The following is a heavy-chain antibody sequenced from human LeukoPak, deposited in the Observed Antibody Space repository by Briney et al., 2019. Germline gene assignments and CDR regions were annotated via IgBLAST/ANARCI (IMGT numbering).Heavy chain of an antibody. CDR2: IYYSGST. J-gene: IGHJ4*02. CDR1: GGSISSYY. CDR3: ARDGLGTLDY. V-gene: IGHV4-59*01. D-gene: IGHD6-19*01. Sequence: SETLSLTCTVSGGSISSYYWSWIRQPPGKGLEWIGYIYYSGSTNYNPSLKSRVTISVDTSKNQFSLKLSSVTAADTAVYYCARDGLGTLDYWGQGTLVTVSS.